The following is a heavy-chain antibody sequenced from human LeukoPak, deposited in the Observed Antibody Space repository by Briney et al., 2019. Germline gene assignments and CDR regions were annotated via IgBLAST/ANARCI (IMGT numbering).Heavy chain of an antibody. Sequence: GGSLRLSCAASGFTFSSYWMSWVRQAPGKGLEWVANIKQDGSEKYYVDSVKGRFTISRDNAKNSLYLQMNSLRAEDTAVYYCARGASITMVRGVITDELYFDYWGQGTLVTVSS. CDR1: GFTFSSYW. CDR3: ARGASITMVRGVITDELYFDY. CDR2: IKQDGSEK. V-gene: IGHV3-7*01. D-gene: IGHD3-10*01. J-gene: IGHJ4*02.